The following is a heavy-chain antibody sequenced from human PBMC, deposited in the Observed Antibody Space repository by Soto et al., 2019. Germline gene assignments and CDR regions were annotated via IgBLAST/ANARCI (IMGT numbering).Heavy chain of an antibody. Sequence: PSETLSLTCTVSGGSISSYYWSWIRQPPGEGLEWIGYIYYSGSTNYNPSLKSRVTISVDTSKNQFSLKLSSVTAADTAVYYCARGNGESGWYTVVDYWGQGTLVTVSS. V-gene: IGHV4-59*01. CDR3: ARGNGESGWYTVVDY. CDR2: IYYSGST. D-gene: IGHD6-19*01. J-gene: IGHJ4*02. CDR1: GGSISSYY.